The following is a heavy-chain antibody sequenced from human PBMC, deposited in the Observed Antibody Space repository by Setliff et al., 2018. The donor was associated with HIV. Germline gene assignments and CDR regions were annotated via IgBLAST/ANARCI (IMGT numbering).Heavy chain of an antibody. V-gene: IGHV1-18*01. D-gene: IGHD3-16*01. CDR3: ARAYPWGYVDYYYMDV. Sequence: ASVKVSCKASGYTFTSYGITWVRQAPGQGLEWMGWISGYNGNTDYAQNLQGRVTMTTDTSTSTAYMELRSLRSDDTAVYYCARAYPWGYVDYYYMDVWGKWTTVTVSS. CDR1: GYTFTSYG. J-gene: IGHJ6*03. CDR2: ISGYNGNT.